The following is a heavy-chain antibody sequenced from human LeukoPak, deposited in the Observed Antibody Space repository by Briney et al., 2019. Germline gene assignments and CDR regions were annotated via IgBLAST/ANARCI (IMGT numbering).Heavy chain of an antibody. CDR1: GGSFRGSY. CDR2: INPSGST. Sequence: SETLSLTCAVYGGSFRGSYWTWIRQPPGKGLEWIGEINPSGSTYYNSSLKGRVSISVDTSKNEFSLNLSSVTAADTAVYYCARGADAKKVGYWGQGTLVTVSS. J-gene: IGHJ4*02. V-gene: IGHV4-34*01. CDR3: ARGADAKKVGY.